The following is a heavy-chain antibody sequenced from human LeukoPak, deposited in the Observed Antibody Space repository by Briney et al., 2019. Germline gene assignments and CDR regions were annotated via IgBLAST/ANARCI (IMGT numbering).Heavy chain of an antibody. J-gene: IGHJ3*02. CDR2: ISGSGGST. CDR1: GFTFSRYG. V-gene: IGHV3-23*01. CDR3: AKEGDQLLLYAFDI. D-gene: IGHD2-2*01. Sequence: PGGSLRLSCAASGFTFSRYGMTWVRQAPRKGLEWVSTISGSGGSTYYADSVKGRFTISRDNSKNTLYLQMNSLRAEDTAIYYCAKEGDQLLLYAFDIWGQGTMVTVSS.